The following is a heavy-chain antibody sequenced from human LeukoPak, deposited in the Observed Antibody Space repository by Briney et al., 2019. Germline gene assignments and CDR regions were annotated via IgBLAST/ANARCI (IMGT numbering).Heavy chain of an antibody. CDR2: IKEDGSEK. V-gene: IGHV3-7*03. Sequence: GGSLRLSCAASGFTFSSPWMSWVRQAPGKGLEWVANIKEDGSEKYYVDSVKGRFTISRDNAKNSLSLQMSSLRAKDTAVYYCAKDRLRFSYWGQGTLVTVSS. CDR3: AKDRLRFSY. J-gene: IGHJ4*02. CDR1: GFTFSSPW. D-gene: IGHD3-16*01.